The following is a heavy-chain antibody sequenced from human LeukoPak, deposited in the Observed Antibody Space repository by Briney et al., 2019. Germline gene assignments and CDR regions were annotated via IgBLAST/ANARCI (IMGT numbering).Heavy chain of an antibody. CDR2: ITDSGST. J-gene: IGHJ2*01. CDR3: ARHPQVPPRHRYFDL. D-gene: IGHD4/OR15-4a*01. CDR1: GGSISRHY. V-gene: IGHV4-59*08. Sequence: PSETLSLTCTVSGGSISRHYWSWIRQPPGRGLEWIGYITDSGSTNYNPSLRSRVTMSVDTSNNQFSLNLNSVTAADTAVYYCARHPQVPPRHRYFDLWGRGTLVSVSS.